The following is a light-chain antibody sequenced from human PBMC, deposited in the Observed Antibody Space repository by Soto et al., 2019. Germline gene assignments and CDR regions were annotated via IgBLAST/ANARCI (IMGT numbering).Light chain of an antibody. J-gene: IGKJ1*01. CDR2: KAS. V-gene: IGKV1-5*03. CDR3: QQFNNYPWT. Sequence: DIQMTQSPSTLSASVEDRVTITCRASQSISSWLAWYQQKPGKAPKLLIYKASSLESGVPSRFSGSGSGTEFTLTISSLQPYDFATYYCQQFNNYPWTFGQGTRVEIK. CDR1: QSISSW.